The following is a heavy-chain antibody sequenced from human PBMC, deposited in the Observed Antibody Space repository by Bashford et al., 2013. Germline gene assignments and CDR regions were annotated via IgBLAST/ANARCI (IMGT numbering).Heavy chain of an antibody. CDR2: VFNSGST. CDR1: GGSISNYF. CDR3: ARAMAVPGIRDIYSSYFGLDV. D-gene: IGHD6-19*01. Sequence: SETLSLTCTVSGGSISNYFWSWIRQPPGKGLEFIAYVFNSGSTNYNPSLKSRVSISLDMSKNQVSLKLTSVTAADTAVYYCARAMAVPGIRDIYSSYFGLDVWGPGDHGHRLL. J-gene: IGHJ6*02. V-gene: IGHV4-59*01.